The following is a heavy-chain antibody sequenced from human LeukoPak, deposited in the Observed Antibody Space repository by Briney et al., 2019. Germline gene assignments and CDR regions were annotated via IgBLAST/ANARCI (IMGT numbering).Heavy chain of an antibody. V-gene: IGHV4-59*01. D-gene: IGHD1-26*01. CDR1: GGSFSTYY. J-gene: IGHJ4*02. Sequence: SETLSLTCAVYGGSFSTYYWTWIRQPPGKGLEWIGYIYYSGSTNYNPSLKSRVTISLDTSKNQFSLKLSSVTAADTAVYYCARSAYRAPFDYWGQGTLVTVSS. CDR2: IYYSGST. CDR3: ARSAYRAPFDY.